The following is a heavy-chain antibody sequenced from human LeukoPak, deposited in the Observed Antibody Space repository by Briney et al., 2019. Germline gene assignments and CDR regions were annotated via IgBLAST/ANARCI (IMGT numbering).Heavy chain of an antibody. CDR3: AKGLYSFVPAAILKWFDP. Sequence: GGSLRLSCAASGFTLSSYAMSWVRQAPGKGLEWVSAISSSGGSTYYADSVKGRFTISRDNSKNTLYLQKNSLRAEDTAVYYCAKGLYSFVPAAILKWFDPWGQRTLVTVSS. V-gene: IGHV3-23*01. D-gene: IGHD2-2*01. J-gene: IGHJ5*02. CDR1: GFTLSSYA. CDR2: ISSSGGST.